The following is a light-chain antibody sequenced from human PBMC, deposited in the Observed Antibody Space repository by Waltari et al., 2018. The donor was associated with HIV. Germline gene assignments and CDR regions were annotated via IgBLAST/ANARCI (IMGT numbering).Light chain of an antibody. J-gene: IGLJ3*02. CDR1: TSNIETEA. CDR3: VSYDSRLDERL. Sequence: QSVLTQPPSVSGTPGHTVTISCSGSTSNIETEALYWYQQLPGTAPKLLIYRNYKRPSGVSDRFSCSKSGASASLVISGLRSEDEAHYYCVSYDSRLDERLFGGGTKLTVL. V-gene: IGLV1-47*01. CDR2: RNY.